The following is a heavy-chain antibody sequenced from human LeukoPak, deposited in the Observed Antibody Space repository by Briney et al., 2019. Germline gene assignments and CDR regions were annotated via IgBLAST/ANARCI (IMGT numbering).Heavy chain of an antibody. D-gene: IGHD5-24*01. J-gene: IGHJ6*03. CDR3: AKDGGWLQFNYYYYMDV. CDR2: IRYDGSNK. CDR1: GFTFSSYA. Sequence: GGSLRLSCAASGFTFSSYAMSWVRQAPGKGLEWVAFIRYDGSNKYYADSVKGRFTISRDNSKNTLYLQMNSLRAEDTAVYYCAKDGGWLQFNYYYYMDVWGKGTTVTVSS. V-gene: IGHV3-30*02.